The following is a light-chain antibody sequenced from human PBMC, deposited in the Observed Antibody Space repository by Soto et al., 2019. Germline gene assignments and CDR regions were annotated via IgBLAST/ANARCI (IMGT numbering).Light chain of an antibody. J-gene: IGKJ1*01. CDR1: QSISNY. V-gene: IGKV3-20*01. Sequence: EIVLTQSPGTLSLSPGERATLSCRASQSISNYLAWYQQKPGQAPRLLIYGASSRATGIPDRFSGSVSGTAFTPTISSLEPEALVDYYCQPWRTSPRTFGQGTKVEFK. CDR2: GAS. CDR3: QPWRTSPRT.